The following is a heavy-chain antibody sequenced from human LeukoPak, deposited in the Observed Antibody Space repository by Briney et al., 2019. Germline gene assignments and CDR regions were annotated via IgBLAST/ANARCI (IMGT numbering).Heavy chain of an antibody. J-gene: IGHJ4*02. CDR2: INHSERY. Sequence: SSVTLSVTCAVYGGSFCGYYWSWLRQSPGKGREGIGEINHSERYNYCPPLKSRLTMSVDTSKNQFSLKMRSVTDAATAVYYCAREGSIAARPPIDYWGQGTLVTVSS. V-gene: IGHV4-34*01. CDR1: GGSFCGYY. D-gene: IGHD6-6*01. CDR3: AREGSIAARPPIDY.